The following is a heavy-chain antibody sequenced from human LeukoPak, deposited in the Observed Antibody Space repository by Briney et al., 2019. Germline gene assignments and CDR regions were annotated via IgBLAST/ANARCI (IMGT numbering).Heavy chain of an antibody. J-gene: IGHJ4*02. V-gene: IGHV3-53*01. CDR2: IYSGGST. Sequence: GGSLRLSCAASGFTVSSNYMSWVRQAPGKGLEWVSVIYSGGSTYYADSVKGRFTISRDNPKNTLYLQMNSLRAEDTAVYYCAGGYTYPYYFGYWGQGTLVTVSS. CDR3: AGGYTYPYYFGY. CDR1: GFTVSSNY. D-gene: IGHD5-18*01.